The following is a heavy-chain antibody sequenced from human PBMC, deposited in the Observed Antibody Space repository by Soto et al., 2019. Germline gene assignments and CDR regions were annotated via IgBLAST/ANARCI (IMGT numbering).Heavy chain of an antibody. CDR3: ARENSSGWYYFYY. D-gene: IGHD6-19*01. J-gene: IGHJ4*02. CDR1: GFTFSSYG. V-gene: IGHV3-33*01. Sequence: QVQLVESGRGVLEPGRSLRLSCAASGFTFSSYGMHCVRQAPDKRLEWVAVIWYDGRNKYYADSVKRRFTISRHNSKHTLYLQMNSLRAEDTAVYYCARENSSGWYYFYYWGQGTLVTVSS. CDR2: IWYDGRNK.